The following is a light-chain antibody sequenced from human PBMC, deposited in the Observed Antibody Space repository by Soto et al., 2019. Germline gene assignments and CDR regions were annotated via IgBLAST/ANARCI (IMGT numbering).Light chain of an antibody. V-gene: IGKV3-20*01. J-gene: IGKJ1*01. Sequence: DIALTQSPATLSLSPGERVTLSCRASQSVSNNYLDWYHQEHGQAPRLLIYDATSSAISNPYRFSGSGSGKDFTLTIRRLVTEDFAAEYCQQCAYLPRTCGQGTTVEFK. CDR2: DAT. CDR1: QSVSNNY. CDR3: QQCAYLPRT.